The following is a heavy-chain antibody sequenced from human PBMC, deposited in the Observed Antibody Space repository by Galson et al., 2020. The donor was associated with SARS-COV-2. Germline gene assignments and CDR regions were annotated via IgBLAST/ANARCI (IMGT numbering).Heavy chain of an antibody. D-gene: IGHD3-3*01. J-gene: IGHJ4*02. V-gene: IGHV4-30-4*01. CDR3: ARDFWSRYYLDS. CDR2: TYYSGNT. Sequence: SETLSLTCTVSGGSISSTDSYWSWIRQSPGKGLEWFGYTYYSGNTYYNPSLKSQVTMSVDTSKNQFSLKLTSVTAADTAVYYCARDFWSRYYLDSWGQGTPVTVSS. CDR1: GGSISSTDSY.